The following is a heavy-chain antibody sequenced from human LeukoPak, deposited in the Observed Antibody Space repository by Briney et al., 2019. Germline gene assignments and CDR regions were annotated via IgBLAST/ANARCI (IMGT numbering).Heavy chain of an antibody. CDR2: INHSGST. CDR1: GGSFSGYY. D-gene: IGHD3-10*01. J-gene: IGHJ5*02. V-gene: IGHV4-34*01. Sequence: SETLSLTCAVYGGSFSGYYWTWVRQPPGKGLEWIGEINHSGSTNYNPSLKSRITTSVDTSKNQFYLKVNSVTAADTAVYYCARHRYYYSSGEYYSWWFDPWGQGTLVTVSS. CDR3: ARHRYYYSSGEYYSWWFDP.